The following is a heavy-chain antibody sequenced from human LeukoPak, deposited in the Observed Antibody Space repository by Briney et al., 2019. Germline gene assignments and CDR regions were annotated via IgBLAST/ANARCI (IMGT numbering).Heavy chain of an antibody. CDR2: IWYDGSNK. CDR1: RYTFSSYG. J-gene: IGHJ4*02. V-gene: IGHV3-30*02. D-gene: IGHD2-2*01. CDR3: AKGCSSASH. Sequence: GGSLRLSRAASRYTFSSYGMDWVRQAPGKGREWVAVIWYDGSNKYYADSVKGRFTISRDNSKNTLYLQMNSRRAEDTALYYSAKGCSSASHWRERTVVTVSS.